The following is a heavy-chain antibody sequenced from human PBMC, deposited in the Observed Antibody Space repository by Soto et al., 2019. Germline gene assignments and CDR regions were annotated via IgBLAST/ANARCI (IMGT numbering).Heavy chain of an antibody. Sequence: PGGSLRLSCAASGFTFSSYGMHWVRQAPGKGLEWVAVISYDGSNKYYADSVKGRFTISRDNSKNTLYLQMNSLRAEDTAVYYCAKDGPLKYYYDSSGLDWGQGTLVTVSS. V-gene: IGHV3-30*18. CDR3: AKDGPLKYYYDSSGLD. CDR1: GFTFSSYG. CDR2: ISYDGSNK. D-gene: IGHD3-22*01. J-gene: IGHJ4*02.